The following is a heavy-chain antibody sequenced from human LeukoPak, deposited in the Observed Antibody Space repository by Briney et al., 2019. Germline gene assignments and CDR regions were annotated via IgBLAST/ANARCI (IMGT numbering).Heavy chain of an antibody. CDR1: GYTFTSYY. CDR2: INPSGGGT. V-gene: IGHV1-46*01. Sequence: GASVKVSCKASGYTFTSYYIHWVRQAPGQGLEWMGIINPSGGGTNYAQKFQARVTMTRDTSTSTVYMELSSLRSEDTAVYYCASGIVYCSSTSCYFNWGQGTLVTVSS. CDR3: ASGIVYCSSTSCYFN. J-gene: IGHJ4*02. D-gene: IGHD2-2*01.